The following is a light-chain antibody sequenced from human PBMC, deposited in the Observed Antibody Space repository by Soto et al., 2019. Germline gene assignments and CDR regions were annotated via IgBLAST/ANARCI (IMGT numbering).Light chain of an antibody. V-gene: IGKV1-39*01. Sequence: DIQMTQSPSSLSVSIGDRVTVTCRSSQSIGVYLNWYQKKPGTPPKLLIYAASNLQSGVPSRFIGRGSGTDFTLTISRLQPEDFASYYCQQTYRIPYTFGQGTKLEI. CDR3: QQTYRIPYT. CDR2: AAS. CDR1: QSIGVY. J-gene: IGKJ2*01.